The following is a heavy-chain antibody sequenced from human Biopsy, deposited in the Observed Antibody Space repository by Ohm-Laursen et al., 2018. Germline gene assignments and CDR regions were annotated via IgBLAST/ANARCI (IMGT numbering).Heavy chain of an antibody. CDR2: NIPILGTG. CDR1: GGTFSNYG. J-gene: IGHJ1*01. D-gene: IGHD3-9*01. CDR3: ATKLTGYFHH. Sequence: VKISCKVPGGTFSNYGVNWVRQAPGQGLEWLGGNIPILGTGNYAQKFQDRVTVAADTSTSTATMELRSLRSEDTAVYYCATKLTGYFHHWGQGTLVIVSS. V-gene: IGHV1-69*13.